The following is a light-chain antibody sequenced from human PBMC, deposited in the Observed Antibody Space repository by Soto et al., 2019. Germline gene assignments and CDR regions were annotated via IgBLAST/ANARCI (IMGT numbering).Light chain of an antibody. Sequence: QSALTQPASVSGSPVPSITISCTGTSSDVGSYNLVSWYQQHPVKAPKLMIYEGSKRPSGVSNRFSGSKSGNTASLPISGLQAEDAADYYCCSYAGSSTDVVFGGGTKLTVL. V-gene: IGLV2-23*01. J-gene: IGLJ2*01. CDR3: CSYAGSSTDVV. CDR2: EGS. CDR1: SSDVGSYNL.